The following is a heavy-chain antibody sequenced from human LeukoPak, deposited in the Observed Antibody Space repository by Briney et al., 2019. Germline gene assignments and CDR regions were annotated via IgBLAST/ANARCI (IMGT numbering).Heavy chain of an antibody. Sequence: PSETLSLTCAVYGGSFSGYYWSWIRQPPGKGLEWIGEINHSGSTNYNPSLKSRVTISVDTSKNQFSLKLSSVTAADTAVYYCATHYGGNSGDAFDIWGQGTMVTVSS. CDR3: ATHYGGNSGDAFDI. D-gene: IGHD4-23*01. J-gene: IGHJ3*02. CDR1: GGSFSGYY. CDR2: INHSGST. V-gene: IGHV4-34*01.